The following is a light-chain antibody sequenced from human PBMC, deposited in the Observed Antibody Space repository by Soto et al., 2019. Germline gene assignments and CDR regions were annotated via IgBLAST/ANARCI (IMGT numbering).Light chain of an antibody. CDR2: WAS. V-gene: IGKV4-1*01. CDR1: QSVLYSSNNKNY. CDR3: QQYYGTPYT. Sequence: DIVMTQSPDSLAVSLGERATINCKSSQSVLYSSNNKNYLTWYQQKPGQPPKLLIYWASTRESGVPDRFSGSGSGPEFTLTISSLQADDVAVYYCQQYYGTPYTFGQGTKLEIK. J-gene: IGKJ2*01.